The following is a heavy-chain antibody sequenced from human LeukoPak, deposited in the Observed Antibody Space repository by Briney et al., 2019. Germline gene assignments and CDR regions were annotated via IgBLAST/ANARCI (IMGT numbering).Heavy chain of an antibody. V-gene: IGHV4-34*01. CDR1: GGSISSYY. CDR2: INHSGST. CDR3: AMGIAAAGTDFDY. Sequence: PSETLSLTCTVSGGSISSYYWSWIRQPPGKGLEWIGEINHSGSTNYNPSLKSRATISVDTSKNQFSLKLSSVTAADTAVYYCAMGIAAAGTDFDYWGQGTLVTVSS. J-gene: IGHJ4*02. D-gene: IGHD6-13*01.